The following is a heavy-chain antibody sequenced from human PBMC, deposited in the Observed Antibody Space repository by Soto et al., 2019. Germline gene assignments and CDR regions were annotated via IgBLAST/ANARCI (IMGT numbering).Heavy chain of an antibody. CDR3: AREIAGTQFDP. V-gene: IGHV1-69*13. D-gene: IGHD1-7*01. Sequence: SVKVSCKASGGTFSSYGISWVRQAPGQGLEWKGGIIPIFGTANYAQKFQGRVKITADESTSTAYMELSSLRSEDTAVYYCAREIAGTQFDPWGQGTLVTVSS. CDR2: IIPIFGTA. J-gene: IGHJ5*02. CDR1: GGTFSSYG.